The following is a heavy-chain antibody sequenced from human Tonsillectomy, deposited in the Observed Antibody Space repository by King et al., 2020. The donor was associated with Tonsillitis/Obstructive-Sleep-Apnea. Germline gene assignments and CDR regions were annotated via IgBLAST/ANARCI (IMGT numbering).Heavy chain of an antibody. D-gene: IGHD2-2*02. V-gene: IGHV3-30*18. Sequence: VQLVESGGGVVQPGRSLRLSCAASGFTFSSYGMHWVRQAPGKGLAWVAFISYDGSNKYYADSVKGRFTISRDNSKNRLYLQMNSLRAEDTAVYYCAKNPVVPAAIHSHYYYGMDVWGQGTTVTVSS. CDR1: GFTFSSYG. CDR2: ISYDGSNK. J-gene: IGHJ6*02. CDR3: AKNPVVPAAIHSHYYYGMDV.